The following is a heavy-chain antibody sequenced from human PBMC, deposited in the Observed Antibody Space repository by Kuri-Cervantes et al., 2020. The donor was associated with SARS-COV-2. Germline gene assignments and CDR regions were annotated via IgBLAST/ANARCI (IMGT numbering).Heavy chain of an antibody. D-gene: IGHD3-10*01. CDR1: GGSISSGGYY. Sequence: SCTVSGGSISSGGYYWSWIRQHPGKGLEWIGYIYYSGSIYYNPSLESRVAISVDTSKNLLSLKLSSVTAADTAVYYCARVGITRVRGVNTRFDPWGQGTLVTVSS. J-gene: IGHJ5*02. CDR3: ARVGITRVRGVNTRFDP. CDR2: IYYSGSI. V-gene: IGHV4-31*02.